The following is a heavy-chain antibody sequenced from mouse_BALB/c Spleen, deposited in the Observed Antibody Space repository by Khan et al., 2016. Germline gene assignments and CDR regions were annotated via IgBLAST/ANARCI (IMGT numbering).Heavy chain of an antibody. CDR3: ARVRFGYYDYFDF. Sequence: QMQLEESGPGLVAPSQSLSITCTVSGFSLTTYDIHWVRQPPGKGLKWLGVIWAGGSTNYNSALMSRLSISKDNSKSQVFLKMDSLQTDDTAMYYCARVRFGYYDYFDFWGQGTALAVSS. CDR1: GFSLTTYD. V-gene: IGHV2-9*02. CDR2: IWAGGST. D-gene: IGHD2-3*01. J-gene: IGHJ2*01.